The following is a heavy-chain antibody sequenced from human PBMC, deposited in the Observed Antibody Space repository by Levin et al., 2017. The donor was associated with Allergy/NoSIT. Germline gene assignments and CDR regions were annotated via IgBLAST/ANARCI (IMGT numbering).Heavy chain of an antibody. V-gene: IGHV1-2*02. CDR1: GYTFTDHY. Sequence: GESLKISCEAAGYTFTDHYIHWVRQAPGQGLEWMGWVNCKTGDPHYAQKFQDRVTMSRDTSITSAYIAVSSLRFDDTALYFCARNDYGDYVQNFDYWGQGTLVTVSS. CDR2: VNCKTGDP. CDR3: ARNDYGDYVQNFDY. J-gene: IGHJ4*02. D-gene: IGHD4-17*01.